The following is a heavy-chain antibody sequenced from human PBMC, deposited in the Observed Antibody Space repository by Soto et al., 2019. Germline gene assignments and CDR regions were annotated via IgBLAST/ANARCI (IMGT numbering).Heavy chain of an antibody. CDR2: ISRGGDST. D-gene: IGHD1-26*01. J-gene: IGHJ6*03. V-gene: IGHV3-23*01. Sequence: PGGSLRLSCAASGFTFSSFAMIWVRQAPGKGLEWVSAISRGGDSTYTADSVKGRFALSRDNSENTLYLQMNSLRAEDTAIYYCAKSIFGTTFYMDVWGKGTTVTVSS. CDR3: AKSIFGTTFYMDV. CDR1: GFTFSSFA.